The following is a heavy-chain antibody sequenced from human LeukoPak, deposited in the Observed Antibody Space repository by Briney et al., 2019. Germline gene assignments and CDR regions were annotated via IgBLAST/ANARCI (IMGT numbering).Heavy chain of an antibody. D-gene: IGHD3-22*01. Sequence: PSETLSLTCTVSGGSISSYYWSWIRQPPGKGLEWIGYIYYSGSTNYNPSLKSRVTMSVDTSKNQFSLKLSSVTAADTAVYYCARHAIEWTMTTTMWFDYWGQGTLVTVSS. CDR1: GGSISSYY. J-gene: IGHJ4*02. V-gene: IGHV4-59*08. CDR3: ARHAIEWTMTTTMWFDY. CDR2: IYYSGST.